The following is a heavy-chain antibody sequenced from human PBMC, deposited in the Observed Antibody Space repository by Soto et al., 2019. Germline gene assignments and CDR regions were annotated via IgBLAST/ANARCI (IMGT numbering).Heavy chain of an antibody. CDR1: GFSLSNARMG. CDR2: IFSNDEK. CDR3: ARNLEVATVVTSSAHCWYFDL. V-gene: IGHV2-26*01. Sequence: QVTLKESGPVLVKPTETLTLTCTVSGFSLSNARMGVSWIRQPPGKTLEWLAHIFSNDEKSYSTSLKSRLTISRDTCKSQVLLTMTNIDPVDAATYYRARNLEVATVVTSSAHCWYFDLWGRGTLVTVSS. D-gene: IGHD4-17*01. J-gene: IGHJ2*01.